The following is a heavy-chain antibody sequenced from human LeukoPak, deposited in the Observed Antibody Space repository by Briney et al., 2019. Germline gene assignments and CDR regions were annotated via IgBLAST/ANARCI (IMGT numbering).Heavy chain of an antibody. CDR1: GFTFSTYA. V-gene: IGHV3-23*01. CDR2: ISASGGST. D-gene: IGHD3-3*01. CDR3: AKWDSYYNFWSGYYIY. Sequence: GGSLRLSCAASGFTFSTYAMSWVRRPPGKGLEWVSLISASGGSTFYADSVKGRFTISRDNSKNTLYLQVNSLRAEDTAVYYCAKWDSYYNFWSGYYIYWGQGTLVTVSS. J-gene: IGHJ4*02.